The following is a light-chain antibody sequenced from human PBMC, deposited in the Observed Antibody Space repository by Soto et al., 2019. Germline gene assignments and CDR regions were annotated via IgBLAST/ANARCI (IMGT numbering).Light chain of an antibody. CDR1: SSDVGGNNY. CDR3: SSYTPTRSYV. Sequence: QSALTQPASVSGSPGQSITISCTGTSSDVGGNNYVSWYQKQPSKAPRLKNYDVNTRPSGVTNHFSGSKSDNTASLAISGLQADDEADYYCSSYTPTRSYVFGTGTKVTVL. CDR2: DVN. J-gene: IGLJ1*01. V-gene: IGLV2-14*03.